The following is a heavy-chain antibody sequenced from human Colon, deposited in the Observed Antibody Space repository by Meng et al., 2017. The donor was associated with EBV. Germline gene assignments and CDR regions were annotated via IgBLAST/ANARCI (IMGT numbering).Heavy chain of an antibody. V-gene: IGHV4-30-4*01. CDR2: SYYSGGT. J-gene: IGHJ4*02. CDR1: GGSISSSGYY. CDR3: VRYSYGFDY. Sequence: QVQLQELCPGLVKPSQNLSLTCGVSGGSISSSGYYWSWIRQPPGKGLEWIGYSYYSGGTYYNPSLKSRVTISVDTSNNQFSLKLKSVTAADTAVYYCVRYSYGFDYWGQGTLVTVSS. D-gene: IGHD5-18*01.